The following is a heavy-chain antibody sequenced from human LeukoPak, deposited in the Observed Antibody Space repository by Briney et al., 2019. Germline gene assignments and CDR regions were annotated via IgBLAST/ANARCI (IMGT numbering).Heavy chain of an antibody. J-gene: IGHJ4*02. D-gene: IGHD2-2*01. CDR3: ASALPADRFDY. CDR2: IKQYGTEK. V-gene: IGHV3-7*01. Sequence: GGSLRLSCAASGFTFSDYWMSWVRQAPGKGLEWVANIKQYGTEKYYVDSVKGRFTISRDNAKNSLFLQMNSLRAEDTAVYYCASALPADRFDYWGQGTLVTVSS. CDR1: GFTFSDYW.